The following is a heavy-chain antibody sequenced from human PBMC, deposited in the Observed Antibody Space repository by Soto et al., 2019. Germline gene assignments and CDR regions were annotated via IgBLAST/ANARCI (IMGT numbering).Heavy chain of an antibody. J-gene: IGHJ5*02. V-gene: IGHV4-59*01. CDR1: GGSISSYY. Sequence: SDTLSLNCTVSGGSISSYYWSWIRQPPGKGLEWIGYIYYSGSTNYNPSLKSRVTISVDTSKNQFSLKLSSVTAADTAVYYCARGLADNWLDPWGQGTLVTVSS. D-gene: IGHD5-12*01. CDR3: ARGLADNWLDP. CDR2: IYYSGST.